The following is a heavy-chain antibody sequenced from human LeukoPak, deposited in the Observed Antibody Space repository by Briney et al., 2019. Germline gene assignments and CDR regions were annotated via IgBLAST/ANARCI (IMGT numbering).Heavy chain of an antibody. V-gene: IGHV3-66*01. CDR1: GFNVNSNY. CDR2: IFGGGGT. Sequence: GGSLRLSCTASGFNVNSNYMSWVRQVPGKGLEWVSGIFGGGGTHYADSVKGRFTISRDKTKSTLYLQMNSLRVEDTAIYYCARDHSALASYPNPWGQGTLVTVSS. D-gene: IGHD1-26*01. J-gene: IGHJ5*02. CDR3: ARDHSALASYPNP.